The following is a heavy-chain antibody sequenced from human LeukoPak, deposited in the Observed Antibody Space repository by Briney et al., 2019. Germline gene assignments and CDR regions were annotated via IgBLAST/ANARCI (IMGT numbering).Heavy chain of an antibody. Sequence: PGGSLRLSCAASGIPFTTSDTHWVRQAPGKGLEWVAIISYDGSNEYYADSVKGRFTISRDNSKNTLYLQMNSLRAADTAVYYCASARGAFDIWGQGTMVTVSS. D-gene: IGHD3-16*01. CDR3: ASARGAFDI. V-gene: IGHV3-30*19. J-gene: IGHJ3*02. CDR1: GIPFTTSD. CDR2: ISYDGSNE.